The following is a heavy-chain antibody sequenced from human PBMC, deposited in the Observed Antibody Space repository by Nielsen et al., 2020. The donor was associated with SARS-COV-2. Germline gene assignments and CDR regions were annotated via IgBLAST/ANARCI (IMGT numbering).Heavy chain of an antibody. J-gene: IGHJ3*01. D-gene: IGHD3-22*01. CDR1: GGSINGYY. Sequence: SETLSLTCTVSGGSINGYYWSWIRQPPGKGLEWIGYLYSGEKTNYNPSLRSRVTLSVDTSKNQFSLKLSSVTAADTAMYLCARTSSYDSSGAWRGATSDVFDVWGQGTLVIVSS. V-gene: IGHV4-59*01. CDR2: LYSGEKT. CDR3: ARTSSYDSSGAWRGATSDVFDV.